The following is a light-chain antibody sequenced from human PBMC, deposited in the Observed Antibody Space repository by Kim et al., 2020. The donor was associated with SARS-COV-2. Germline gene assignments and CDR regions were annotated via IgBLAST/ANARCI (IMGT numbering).Light chain of an antibody. V-gene: IGLV3-1*01. J-gene: IGLJ2*01. CDR2: GDN. CDR1: KLGNKY. CDR3: QAWDRFAV. Sequence: SYELTQPPSVSVSPGQTASITCSGYKLGNKYACWYQQKPGQSPVMVIYGDNKRPSGIPERFSGSNSENTATLTISGTQAMDEADYYCQAWDRFAVFGGGTQLTV.